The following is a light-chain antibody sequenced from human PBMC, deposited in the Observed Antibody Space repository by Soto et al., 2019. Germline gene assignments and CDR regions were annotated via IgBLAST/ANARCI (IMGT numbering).Light chain of an antibody. CDR3: QQYNSYSQT. Sequence: DIQMTQSPSTLSASVGDRVTITCRASESIDSWLAWHQQKPGRAPKLLISKASSLESGVPSRFSGSGFGTEFTLTISSLQPDDFATYYCQQYNSYSQTFGQGTKVDI. V-gene: IGKV1-5*03. CDR2: KAS. J-gene: IGKJ1*01. CDR1: ESIDSW.